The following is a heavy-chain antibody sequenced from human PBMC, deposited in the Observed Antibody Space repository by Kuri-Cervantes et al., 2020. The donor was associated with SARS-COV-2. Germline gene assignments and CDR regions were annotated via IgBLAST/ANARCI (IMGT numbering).Heavy chain of an antibody. CDR1: GYSFTSYL. Sequence: GESLKISCRGSGYSFTSYLIGWVRQMPGKGLEWMGIIYPGDSDTRYSPFFQGQVTIPADKSISTAYLQWSSLKASDPAMYSCARQNCSSTSCYTVPQSCFDPWGQGTLVTVSS. J-gene: IGHJ5*01. CDR2: IYPGDSDT. D-gene: IGHD2-2*02. V-gene: IGHV5-51*01. CDR3: ARQNCSSTSCYTVPQSCFDP.